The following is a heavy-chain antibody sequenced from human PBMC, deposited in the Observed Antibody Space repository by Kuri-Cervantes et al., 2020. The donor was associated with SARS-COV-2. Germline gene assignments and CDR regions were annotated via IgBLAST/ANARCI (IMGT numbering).Heavy chain of an antibody. Sequence: GGSLRLSCAASGFTFDDYGMSWVRQAPGKGLEWVSGINWNGGSTGYADSVKGRFTISRDNAKNSLYLQRNSLRAEDTALYYCARITLYGDYFDYWGQGTLVTVSS. J-gene: IGHJ4*02. CDR2: INWNGGST. V-gene: IGHV3-20*04. CDR3: ARITLYGDYFDY. CDR1: GFTFDDYG. D-gene: IGHD4-17*01.